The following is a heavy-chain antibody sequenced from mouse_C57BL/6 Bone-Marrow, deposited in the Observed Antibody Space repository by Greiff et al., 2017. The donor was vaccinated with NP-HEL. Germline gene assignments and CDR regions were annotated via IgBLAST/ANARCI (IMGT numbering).Heavy chain of an antibody. D-gene: IGHD1-1*01. CDR2: ISSGSSTI. V-gene: IGHV5-17*01. CDR1: GFTFSDYG. Sequence: EVMLVESGGGLVKPGGFLKLSCAASGFTFSDYGMHWVRQAPEKGLEWVAYISSGSSTIYYADTVKGRFTISRDNAKNTLFLQMTSLRSEDTAMYYCARSYYYYAMDYWGQGTSVTVSS. CDR3: ARSYYYYAMDY. J-gene: IGHJ4*01.